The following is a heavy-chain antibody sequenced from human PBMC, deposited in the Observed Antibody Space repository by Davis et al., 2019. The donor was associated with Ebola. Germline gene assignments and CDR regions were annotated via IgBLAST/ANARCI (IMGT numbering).Heavy chain of an antibody. D-gene: IGHD5-18*01. J-gene: IGHJ6*04. CDR3: ARDMGTAMVLYDYGMDV. CDR2: ISDDGSRK. CDR1: GFTFSGYV. Sequence: GGSLRLSCAASGFTFSGYVMHWVRQTPGKGLEWVALISDDGSRKFYADSVKGRFTVSRDNSKSTLYLQMNSLRTEDTGVYYCARDMGTAMVLYDYGMDVWGKGTTVTVSS. V-gene: IGHV3-30*03.